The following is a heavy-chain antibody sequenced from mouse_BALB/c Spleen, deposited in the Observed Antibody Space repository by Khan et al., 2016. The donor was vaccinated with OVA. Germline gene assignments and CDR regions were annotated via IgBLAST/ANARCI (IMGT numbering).Heavy chain of an antibody. CDR3: AREETYYGNEAWFAY. V-gene: IGHV5-4*02. J-gene: IGHJ3*01. CDR1: GFTFSDYY. Sequence: EVQLVESGGGLVKPGGSLKLSCAASGFTFSDYYMYWVRQTPEKRLEWVATISDGGSYTYYPDSVKGRFPISRDNAKNNLYLQMSSLKSEDTAMYYCAREETYYGNEAWFAYWGQGTLVTVSA. D-gene: IGHD2-10*01. CDR2: ISDGGSYT.